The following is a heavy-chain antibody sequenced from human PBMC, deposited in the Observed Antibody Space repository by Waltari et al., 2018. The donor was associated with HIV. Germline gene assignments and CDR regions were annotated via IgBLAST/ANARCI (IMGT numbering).Heavy chain of an antibody. CDR3: ARDQGGRLRTGAAAEFDY. V-gene: IGHV4-39*07. CDR2: VYYSGIT. J-gene: IGHJ4*02. D-gene: IGHD1-1*01. CDR1: GGPVSSISYY. Sequence: QLQLQESGPGLVKPSETLPLTCPVPGGPVSSISYYWGRIRQPPGKGLEWIGTVYYSGITYYNPSLMSRVTISVDTSKNQFSLKLTSVTAADTALYYCARDQGGRLRTGAAAEFDYWGQGTLVTVSS.